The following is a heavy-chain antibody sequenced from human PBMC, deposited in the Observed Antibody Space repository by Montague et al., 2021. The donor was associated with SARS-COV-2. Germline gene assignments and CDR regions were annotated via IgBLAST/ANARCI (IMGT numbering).Heavy chain of an antibody. D-gene: IGHD1-26*01. J-gene: IGHJ5*01. CDR3: ARGMFSGTPFAPFDS. CDR1: GYPFRSYS. Sequence: SVKVSCKASGYPFRSYSINWARQAPGQGLEWMGWVTPYNGNTNYEETFQGRVTMTADTSTDTAYMELRSLKSDDTALYYCARGMFSGTPFAPFDSWGQGTLVTVSS. V-gene: IGHV1-18*01. CDR2: VTPYNGNT.